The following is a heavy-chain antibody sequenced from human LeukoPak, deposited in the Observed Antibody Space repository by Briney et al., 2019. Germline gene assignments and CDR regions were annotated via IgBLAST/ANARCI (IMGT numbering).Heavy chain of an antibody. D-gene: IGHD3-22*01. V-gene: IGHV4-59*02. CDR2: VYYSGSA. CDR3: ATEIYYYDSSGYYHYYFDY. CDR1: GDSVTTYY. Sequence: SETLSLTCTVSGDSVTTYYWSWIRQPPGKGLEWLGYVYYSGSATYNPSLKSRVTISVDTSKYQFSLRLSSVTAADTAVYYCATEIYYYDSSGYYHYYFDYWGQGTLVTVSS. J-gene: IGHJ4*02.